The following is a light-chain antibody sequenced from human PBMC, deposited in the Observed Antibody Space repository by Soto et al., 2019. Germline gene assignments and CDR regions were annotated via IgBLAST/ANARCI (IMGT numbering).Light chain of an antibody. CDR3: QQQKDWPSNLT. V-gene: IGKV3-15*01. CDR2: GAS. J-gene: IGKJ4*01. CDR1: QSVSTD. Sequence: ELVMTQSPATLSVSPGERATLSCRASQSVSTDLAWYPQQTGQAPRLIIYGASTRATGIPARFRGSGSATAFTLTLSSLQSEALAVYYCQQQKDWPSNLTFGGGTKVEIK.